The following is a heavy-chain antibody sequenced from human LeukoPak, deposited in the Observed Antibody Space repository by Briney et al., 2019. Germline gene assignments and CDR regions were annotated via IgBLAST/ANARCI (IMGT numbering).Heavy chain of an antibody. J-gene: IGHJ4*02. CDR1: GFTFSSYA. D-gene: IGHD6-13*01. V-gene: IGHV3-23*01. Sequence: PGGSLRLSCAAPGFTFSSYAMSWVRQAPGKGLEWVPAISGSGGSTYYADSVKGRFTISRDNSKNTLYLQMNSLRAEGTAVYYCAKMGIAAVSDYWGQGTLVTVSS. CDR3: AKMGIAAVSDY. CDR2: ISGSGGST.